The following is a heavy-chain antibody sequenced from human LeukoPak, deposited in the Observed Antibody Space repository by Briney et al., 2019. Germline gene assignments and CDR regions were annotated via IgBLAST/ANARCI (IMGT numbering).Heavy chain of an antibody. CDR3: ARRAGAYSHPYDY. CDR1: GFTVSSDS. V-gene: IGHV3-53*01. CDR2: IYSGGST. D-gene: IGHD4/OR15-4a*01. Sequence: GGSLRLSCTVSGFTVSSDSMSWVRQAPGEGLEWVSFIYSGGSTHYSDSVKGRFTISRDNSKNTLYLQMNSLRAEDTAVYYCARRAGAYSHPYDYWGQGTLFTVSS. J-gene: IGHJ4*02.